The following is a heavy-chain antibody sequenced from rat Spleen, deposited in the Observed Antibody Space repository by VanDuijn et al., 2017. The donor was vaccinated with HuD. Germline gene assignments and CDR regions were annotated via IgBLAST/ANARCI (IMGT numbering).Heavy chain of an antibody. D-gene: IGHD1-11*01. CDR3: TTANNGGFSELYYFDY. V-gene: IGHV5S13*01. CDR2: ISTAGGNT. Sequence: EVQVVETGGGLVQPGRSLKLSCAASGFTFSNYGMAWVRQTPTKGLEWVASISTAGGNTFYRGSVRGRFTISRNNAKSTLYLQMDSLRSEDTATYYCTTANNGGFSELYYFDYWGQGVMVTVSS. J-gene: IGHJ2*01. CDR1: GFTFSNYG.